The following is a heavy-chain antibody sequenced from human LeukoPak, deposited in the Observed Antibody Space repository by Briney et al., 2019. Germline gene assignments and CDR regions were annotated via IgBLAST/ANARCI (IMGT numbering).Heavy chain of an antibody. CDR1: GFTFSSYG. J-gene: IGHJ4*02. V-gene: IGHV3-30*03. Sequence: GGSLRLSCAASGFTFSSYGMHWVRQAPGKGLEWVAVISYDGSNKYYADSVKGRFTISRDNSKNTLYLQMNSLRAEDTAVYYCARGLRYCTNGVCDEGYYFDYWGQGTLVTVSS. CDR3: ARGLRYCTNGVCDEGYYFDY. D-gene: IGHD2-8*01. CDR2: ISYDGSNK.